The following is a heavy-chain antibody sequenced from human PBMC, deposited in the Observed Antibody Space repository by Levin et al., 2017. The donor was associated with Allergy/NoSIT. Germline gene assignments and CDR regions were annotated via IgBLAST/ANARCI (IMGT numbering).Heavy chain of an antibody. CDR3: AKDGHSSGWYYFDY. CDR1: GFTFSSYA. CDR2: ISGSGGGT. V-gene: IGHV3-23*01. D-gene: IGHD6-19*01. Sequence: GESLKISCAASGFTFSSYAMSWVRQAPGKGLEWVSGISGSGGGTNYADSVKGRFTISRDNSKNTLYLQMNSLRAEDTAVYYCAKDGHSSGWYYFDYWGQGTLVTVSS. J-gene: IGHJ4*02.